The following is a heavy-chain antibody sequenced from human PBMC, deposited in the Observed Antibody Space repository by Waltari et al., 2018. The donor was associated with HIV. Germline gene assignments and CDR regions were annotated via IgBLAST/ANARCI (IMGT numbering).Heavy chain of an antibody. CDR2: ISSSGSTI. CDR3: VRDPKTSLGELDY. J-gene: IGHJ4*02. D-gene: IGHD3-16*01. V-gene: IGHV3-48*02. CDR1: GFVFSSYS. Sequence: EVQLVESGGGLVQPEESLRLSCAASGFVFSSYSMNWVRQAPGEGLEWISFISSSGSTIYYADLVKGRFTVSRDNAENSLYLQMNSLRDEDTAVYYCVRDPKTSLGELDYWGQGTLVAVSS.